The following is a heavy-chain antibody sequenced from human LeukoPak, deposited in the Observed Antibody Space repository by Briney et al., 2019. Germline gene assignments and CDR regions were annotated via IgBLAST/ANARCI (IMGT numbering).Heavy chain of an antibody. CDR3: ARDRDILTGASDY. V-gene: IGHV3-21*01. CDR2: ISSSSSYI. CDR1: GFTFSSYS. Sequence: GGSLRLSCAASGFTFSSYSMNWVRQAPGKGLEWVSSISSSSSYIYYADSVKGRFTISRDNAKNSLYLQMNSLRAEDTAVYYCARDRDILTGASDYWGRGTLVTVSS. D-gene: IGHD3-9*01. J-gene: IGHJ4*02.